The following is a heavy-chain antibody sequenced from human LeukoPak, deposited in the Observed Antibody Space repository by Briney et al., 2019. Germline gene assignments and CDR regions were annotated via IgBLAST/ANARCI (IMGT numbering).Heavy chain of an antibody. V-gene: IGHV3-48*01. Sequence: QPGGSLRLSCAASGFIFSSYSMNWVRQAPGKGLEWVSYISSSGSTIYYADSVKGRFTISRDNARNSLFLQMNSLRAEDTAVYYCAKDTLSYCGGDCPFDYWGQGTLVTVSS. CDR1: GFIFSSYS. CDR3: AKDTLSYCGGDCPFDY. CDR2: ISSSGSTI. D-gene: IGHD2-21*02. J-gene: IGHJ4*02.